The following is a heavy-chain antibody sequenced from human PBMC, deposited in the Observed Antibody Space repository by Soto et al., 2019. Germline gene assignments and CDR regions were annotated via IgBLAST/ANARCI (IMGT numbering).Heavy chain of an antibody. D-gene: IGHD3-3*01. CDR3: ARGQTELLFCFRS. CDR1: GFTVSSNY. V-gene: IGHV3-53*04. CDR2: IYSGGST. Sequence: EVQLVESGGGLVQPGGSLRLSCAASGFTVSSNYMSWVRQAPGKGLEWVSVIYSGGSTYYADSVKGRFTISRHNSKNTLYLQMNSLRAEVTAVYYCARGQTELLFCFRSWGQGTLVTVSS. J-gene: IGHJ5*02.